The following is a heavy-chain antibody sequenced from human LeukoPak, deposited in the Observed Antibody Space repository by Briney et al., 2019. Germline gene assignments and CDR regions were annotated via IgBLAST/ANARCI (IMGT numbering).Heavy chain of an antibody. Sequence: SETLSLTCAVSGGSISSSNWWSWIRQPAGKGLEWIGRIYTSGSTNYNPSLKSRVTISVDTSKNQFSLKLSSVTAADTAVYYCARAVGGDILTGYYMARRAPYYFDYWGQGTLVTVSS. V-gene: IGHV4-61*02. D-gene: IGHD3-9*01. CDR3: ARAVGGDILTGYYMARRAPYYFDY. CDR2: IYTSGST. CDR1: GGSISSSNW. J-gene: IGHJ4*02.